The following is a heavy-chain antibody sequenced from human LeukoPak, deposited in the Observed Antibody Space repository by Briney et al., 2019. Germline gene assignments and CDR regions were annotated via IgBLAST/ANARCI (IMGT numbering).Heavy chain of an antibody. D-gene: IGHD4-17*01. J-gene: IGHJ4*02. V-gene: IGHV3-48*02. Sequence: PGGSLRLSCAASGFTFSSYSMNWVRQAPGKGLEGVSFISSSITGGSIKYYADSVKGRFTISRDNAKNSLYLQMNSLRDEDTAVYYCARDSGDYAAPVDYWGQGTLVTVSS. CDR1: GFTFSSYS. CDR2: ISSSITGGSIK. CDR3: ARDSGDYAAPVDY.